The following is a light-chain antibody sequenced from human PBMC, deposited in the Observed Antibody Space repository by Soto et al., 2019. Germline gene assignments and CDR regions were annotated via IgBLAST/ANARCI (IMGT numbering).Light chain of an antibody. CDR2: KDS. Sequence: SYELTQPPSVLVSPGQTARITCSGDALTKQYAHWYQQKPGHAPVLVIYKDSERPSGIPERFSGSSSGTTVTLTISGVQAEDEAAYYCQSADISGPYVFGIGTKLPS. CDR3: QSADISGPYV. V-gene: IGLV3-25*03. CDR1: ALTKQY. J-gene: IGLJ1*01.